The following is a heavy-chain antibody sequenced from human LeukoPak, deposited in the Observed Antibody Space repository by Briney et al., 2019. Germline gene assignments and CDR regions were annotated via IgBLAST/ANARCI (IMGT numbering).Heavy chain of an antibody. V-gene: IGHV3-23*01. CDR1: GFTFSSYA. D-gene: IGHD6-19*01. CDR3: AKETSIAVAGNPGP. CDR2: ISGSGGST. J-gene: IGHJ5*02. Sequence: PGGSLRLSCAASGFTFSSYAMSWVRQAPGKGLKWVSAISGSGGSTYYADSVKGRFTISRDNSKNTLYLQMNSLRAEDTAVYYSAKETSIAVAGNPGPWGQGTLVTVSS.